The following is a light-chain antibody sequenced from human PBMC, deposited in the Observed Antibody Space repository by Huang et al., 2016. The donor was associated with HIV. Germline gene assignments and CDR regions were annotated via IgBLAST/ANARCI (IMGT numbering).Light chain of an antibody. CDR3: QQYNNWPVT. J-gene: IGKJ3*01. V-gene: IGKV3-15*01. Sequence: EIVMTQSPATLSVSPGERATLSCRASQSVRSNLAWDQQKPGQAPRLLIYGAATRATGTPVRFSGSGSGTEFTLTISSLQSEDFAVYYCQQYNNWPVTFGPGTKVDIK. CDR1: QSVRSN. CDR2: GAA.